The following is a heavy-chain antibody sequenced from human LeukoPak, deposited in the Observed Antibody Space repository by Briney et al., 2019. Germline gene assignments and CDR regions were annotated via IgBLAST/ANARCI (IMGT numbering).Heavy chain of an antibody. CDR1: GFTFSSYD. CDR3: AKEPGVTGYCSSTSCYLDY. Sequence: GRSLRLSCAASGFTFSSYDMHWVRQAPGKGLEWVAVISYDGSNKYYADSVKGRFTISRDNSKNTLYLQMNSLRAEDTAVYYCAKEPGVTGYCSSTSCYLDYWGQGTLVTVSS. D-gene: IGHD2-2*01. J-gene: IGHJ4*02. V-gene: IGHV3-30*18. CDR2: ISYDGSNK.